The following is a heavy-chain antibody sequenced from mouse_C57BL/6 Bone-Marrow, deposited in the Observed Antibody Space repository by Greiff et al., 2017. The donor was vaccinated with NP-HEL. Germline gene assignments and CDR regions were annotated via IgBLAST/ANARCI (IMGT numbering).Heavy chain of an antibody. CDR3: ARGRDYPDY. CDR1: GYSITSGYY. CDR2: ISYDGSN. Sequence: ESGPGLVKPSQSLSLTCSVTGYSITSGYYWNWIRQFPGNKLEWMGYISYDGSNNYNPSLKNRISITRDTSKNQFFLKLNSVTTEDTATYYCARGRDYPDYWGQGTTLTVSS. V-gene: IGHV3-6*01. J-gene: IGHJ2*01. D-gene: IGHD2-4*01.